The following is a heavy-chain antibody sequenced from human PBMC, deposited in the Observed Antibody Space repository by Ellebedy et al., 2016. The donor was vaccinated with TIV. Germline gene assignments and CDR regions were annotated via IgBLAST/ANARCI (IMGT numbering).Heavy chain of an antibody. CDR1: GYTFSGYY. Sequence: ASVKVSCKASGYTFSGYYVHWVRQAPGQGLEWMRWINPNNSDTNYAQKFQGRVTMTRDTSISTAYMDLSRLRSDDTAVYYCARDPPRTGDSYFDLWGRGTLVTVSS. J-gene: IGHJ2*01. CDR2: INPNNSDT. V-gene: IGHV1-2*02. D-gene: IGHD1-1*01. CDR3: ARDPPRTGDSYFDL.